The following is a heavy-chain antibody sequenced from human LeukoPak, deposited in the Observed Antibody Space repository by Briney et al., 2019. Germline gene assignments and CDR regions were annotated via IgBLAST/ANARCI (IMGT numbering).Heavy chain of an antibody. CDR2: INPSGGST. V-gene: IGHV1-46*01. CDR1: GYTFTSYY. J-gene: IGHJ4*02. Sequence: GASVKVSCKASGYTFTSYYMHWVRQAPGQGLEWMGIINPSGGSTSYAQKFQGRVTMTRDTSTSTVYMELSSLRSEDTAVYYCARGLEQWLVTGGVDYWGQGALVTVSS. CDR3: ARGLEQWLVTGGVDY. D-gene: IGHD6-19*01.